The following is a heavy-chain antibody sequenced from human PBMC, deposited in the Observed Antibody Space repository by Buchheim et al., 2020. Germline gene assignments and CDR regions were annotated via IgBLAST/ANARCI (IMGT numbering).Heavy chain of an antibody. D-gene: IGHD3-22*01. CDR2: IFSSGHT. CDR3: IHSGHYSLIA. V-gene: IGHV4-4*02. J-gene: IGHJ5*02. Sequence: QVQLQESGPGLVKPSGTLSLTCTVSGDSISTNKWWSWVRQPPGKGLEWLGEIFSSGHTNFNPSLKSRVTMSLDKSKNQFSLKLSSVTAGDTAVYHCIHSGHYSLIAWGQGTL. CDR1: GDSISTNKW.